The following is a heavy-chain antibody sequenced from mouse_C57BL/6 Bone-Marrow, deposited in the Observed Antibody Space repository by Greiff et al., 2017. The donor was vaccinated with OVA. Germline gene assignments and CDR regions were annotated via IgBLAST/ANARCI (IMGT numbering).Heavy chain of an antibody. V-gene: IGHV1-69*01. CDR1: GYTFTSYW. CDR2: IDPSDSYT. Sequence: QVQLQQPGAELVMPGASVKLSCKASGYTFTSYWMHWVKQRPGQGLEWIGEIDPSDSYTNYNQKFKGKSTLTVDKSSSTAYMQLSSLTSENSAVEYCARSPIYYYGKSPLAMDYWGQGTSVTVSS. D-gene: IGHD1-1*01. J-gene: IGHJ4*01. CDR3: ARSPIYYYGKSPLAMDY.